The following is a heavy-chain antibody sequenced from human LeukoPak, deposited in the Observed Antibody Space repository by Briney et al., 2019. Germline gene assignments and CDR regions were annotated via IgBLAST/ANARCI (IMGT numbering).Heavy chain of an antibody. V-gene: IGHV1-8*01. CDR3: ARGRNWNSSRRTNWFDP. J-gene: IGHJ5*02. Sequence: ASVKVSCEASGYTFTSYDINWVRQATGQGLEWMGWMNPNSGNTGYAQKFQGRVTMTRNTSISTAYMELSSLRSEDTAVYYCARGRNWNSSRRTNWFDPWGQGTLVTVSS. D-gene: IGHD1-7*01. CDR2: MNPNSGNT. CDR1: GYTFTSYD.